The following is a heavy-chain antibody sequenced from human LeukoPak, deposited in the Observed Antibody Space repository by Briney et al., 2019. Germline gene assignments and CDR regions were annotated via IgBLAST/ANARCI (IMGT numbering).Heavy chain of an antibody. CDR3: ARKYYYDSSLGFDY. CDR2: ISYDGSNK. J-gene: IGHJ4*02. CDR1: GFTVSSNY. D-gene: IGHD3-22*01. Sequence: GGSLRLSCAASGFTVSSNYMSWVRQAPGKGLEWVAVISYDGSNKYYADSVKGRFTISRDNSKNTLYLQMNSLRAEDTAVYYCARKYYYDSSLGFDYWGQGTLVTVSS. V-gene: IGHV3-30*03.